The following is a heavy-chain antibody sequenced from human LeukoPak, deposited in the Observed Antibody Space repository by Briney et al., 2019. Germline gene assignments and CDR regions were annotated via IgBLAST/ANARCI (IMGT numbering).Heavy chain of an antibody. CDR2: ISWNSGSI. Sequence: GGSLRLSCAASGFTFDDYAMHWVRQAPGKGLEWVSGISWNSGSIGYADSVKGRFTISRDNAKNSLYLQMNSLRAEDTALYYCARMRQSFDYWGQGTLVTVSS. J-gene: IGHJ4*02. D-gene: IGHD2-15*01. CDR3: ARMRQSFDY. V-gene: IGHV3-9*01. CDR1: GFTFDDYA.